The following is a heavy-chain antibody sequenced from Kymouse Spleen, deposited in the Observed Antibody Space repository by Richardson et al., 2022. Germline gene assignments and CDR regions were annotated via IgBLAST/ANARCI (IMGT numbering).Heavy chain of an antibody. V-gene: IGHV4-34*01. CDR1: GGSFSGYY. J-gene: IGHJ6*02. CDR2: INHSGST. D-gene: IGHD6-6*01. Sequence: QVQLQQWGAGLLKPSETLSLTCAVYGGSFSGYYWSWIRQPPGKGLEWIGEINHSGSTNYNPSLKSRVTISVDTSKNQFSLKLSSVTAADTAVYYCARGIAARREDYYYYYGMDVWGQGTTVTVSS. CDR3: ARGIAARREDYYYYYGMDV.